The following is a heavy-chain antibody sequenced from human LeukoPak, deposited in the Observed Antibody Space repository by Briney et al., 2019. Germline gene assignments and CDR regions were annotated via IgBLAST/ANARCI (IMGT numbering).Heavy chain of an antibody. D-gene: IGHD2-15*01. Sequence: PSETLSLTCTVSGGSIRSGYYYWGWIRQPPGKGLEWIGSIYDSGSTYYNPSLKSRVTISVDTSKNQFSLKLSSVTAADTAVYYCARIQVAAAITWGQGTLVTVSS. J-gene: IGHJ5*02. V-gene: IGHV4-39*07. CDR3: ARIQVAAAIT. CDR1: GGSIRSGYYY. CDR2: IYDSGST.